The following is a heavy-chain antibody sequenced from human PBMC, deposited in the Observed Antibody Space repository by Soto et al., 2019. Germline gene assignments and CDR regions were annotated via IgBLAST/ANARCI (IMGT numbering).Heavy chain of an antibody. CDR1: GGSISSSSYS. D-gene: IGHD2-2*01. Sequence: QLQLQESGPRLVKPSETLSLTCSVSGGSISSSSYSWGWIRQPPGKGLEWIGTIYYSGSTHYTPSLEGRVAISADTPNNQLSLRLSSVTAADTAVYYCGRQPGHCGSTTCFGYYSVDVWGQGTTVTVS. V-gene: IGHV4-39*01. J-gene: IGHJ6*02. CDR2: IYYSGST. CDR3: GRQPGHCGSTTCFGYYSVDV.